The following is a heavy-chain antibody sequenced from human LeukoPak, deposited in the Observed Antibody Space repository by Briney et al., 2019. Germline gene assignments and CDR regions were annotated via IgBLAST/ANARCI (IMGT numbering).Heavy chain of an antibody. CDR2: IYYSGST. Sequence: PSETLSLTCTVSGGSISSSSYYWGWIRQPPGKGLEWIGSIYYSGSTYYNPSLKSRVTISVDTSKNQFSLKLSSVTAADTAVYYCARDRAPYYYDSSGRLAPGYFDYWGQGTLVTVSS. V-gene: IGHV4-39*07. CDR1: GGSISSSSYY. D-gene: IGHD3-22*01. J-gene: IGHJ4*02. CDR3: ARDRAPYYYDSSGRLAPGYFDY.